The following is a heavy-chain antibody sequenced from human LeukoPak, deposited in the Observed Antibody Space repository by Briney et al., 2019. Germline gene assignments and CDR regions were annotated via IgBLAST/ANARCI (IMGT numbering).Heavy chain of an antibody. CDR2: ISAYSGNT. Sequence: ASVKVSCKASGYTFTINGISWVRQAPGQGLEWVGWISAYSGNTNYAQKLQGRVTMTTDTSKNTAYMELRSLRSDDTAMYYCARDPVAYDPDVFDYWGQGTLVTVSS. CDR3: ARDPVAYDPDVFDY. J-gene: IGHJ4*02. V-gene: IGHV1-18*01. D-gene: IGHD5-12*01. CDR1: GYTFTING.